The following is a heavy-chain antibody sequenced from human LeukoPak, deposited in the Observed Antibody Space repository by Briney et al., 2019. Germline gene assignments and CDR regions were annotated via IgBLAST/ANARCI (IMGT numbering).Heavy chain of an antibody. J-gene: IGHJ3*02. CDR2: IYTSGST. Sequence: PSETLSLTCTVSGGSISSYYWSWIQQPPGKGLEWIGYIYTSGSTNYNPSLKSRVTISVDTSKNQFSLKLSSVTAADTAVYYCASKGYYYDSSGYYSAFDIWGQGTMVTVSS. D-gene: IGHD3-22*01. CDR3: ASKGYYYDSSGYYSAFDI. CDR1: GGSISSYY. V-gene: IGHV4-4*09.